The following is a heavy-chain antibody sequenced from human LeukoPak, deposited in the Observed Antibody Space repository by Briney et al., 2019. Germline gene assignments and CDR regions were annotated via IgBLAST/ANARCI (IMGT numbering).Heavy chain of an antibody. D-gene: IGHD2-15*01. Sequence: GGSLRLSCAASGFTFTNYAMTWVRQAPGKGLEWVSTISGSGGSTYYADSVKGRFTISRDNSKNTLYLQMNSLRAEDTAVYYCARDHCSGGSCYSDQWGQGTLVTVSS. CDR3: ARDHCSGGSCYSDQ. V-gene: IGHV3-23*01. CDR2: ISGSGGST. CDR1: GFTFTNYA. J-gene: IGHJ4*02.